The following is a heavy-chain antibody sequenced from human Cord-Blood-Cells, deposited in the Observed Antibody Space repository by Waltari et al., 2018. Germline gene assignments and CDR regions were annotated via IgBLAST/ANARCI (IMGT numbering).Heavy chain of an antibody. V-gene: IGHV4-4*07. Sequence: QVQLQESGPGLVKPSETLSLTCTVSGGSLSSYYWSWILQPAGKGLGWIGRIYTNGSPSSTPPLRSRGTMSVDTSKNQCSLKLSSVTAADTAVYYCARHGRGVVVADTYWGQGTLVTVSS. CDR3: ARHGRGVVVADTY. CDR1: GGSLSSYY. CDR2: IYTNGSP. D-gene: IGHD2-15*01. J-gene: IGHJ4*02.